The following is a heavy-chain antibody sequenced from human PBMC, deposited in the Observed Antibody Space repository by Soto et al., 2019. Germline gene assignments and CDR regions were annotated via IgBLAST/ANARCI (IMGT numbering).Heavy chain of an antibody. CDR1: GGSISSGGYY. CDR3: ARVRYCSGGSCYPRFDP. Sequence: TSETLSLTCTVSGGSISSGGYYWSWIRQHPGKGLEWIGYIYYSGSTYYNPSLKSRVTISVDTSKNQFSLKLSSVTAADTAVYYCARVRYCSGGSCYPRFDPWGQGTLVTSPQ. J-gene: IGHJ5*02. V-gene: IGHV4-31*03. D-gene: IGHD2-15*01. CDR2: IYYSGST.